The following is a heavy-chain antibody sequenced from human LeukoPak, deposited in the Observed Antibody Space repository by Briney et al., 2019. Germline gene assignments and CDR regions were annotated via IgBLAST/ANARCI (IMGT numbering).Heavy chain of an antibody. CDR3: AKDRVAAAGTFVSVDS. CDR2: VSTGSNYI. CDR1: GFTFSSYS. D-gene: IGHD6-13*01. Sequence: GGSLRLSCTASGFTFSSYSLNWVRQAPGKGLEWVSSVSTGSNYIYYADSVKGRFTISRDNDKNSLYLQMNSLRVEDTAVHYCAKDRVAAAGTFVSVDSWGQGTLVTVSS. J-gene: IGHJ4*02. V-gene: IGHV3-21*01.